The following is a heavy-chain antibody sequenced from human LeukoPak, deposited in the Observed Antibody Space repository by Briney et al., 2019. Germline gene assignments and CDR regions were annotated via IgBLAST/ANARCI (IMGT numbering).Heavy chain of an antibody. CDR1: GGTFRSYA. Sequence: ASVKVSCKASGGTFRSYAISWVRQAPGQGLEWMGRIIPIFGTANYAQKFQGRVTITTDESTSTAYMELSSLRSEDTAVYYCAREGSRGGGQQLALDYWGQGTLVTVSS. CDR3: AREGSRGGGQQLALDY. CDR2: IIPIFGTA. J-gene: IGHJ4*02. V-gene: IGHV1-69*05. D-gene: IGHD6-13*01.